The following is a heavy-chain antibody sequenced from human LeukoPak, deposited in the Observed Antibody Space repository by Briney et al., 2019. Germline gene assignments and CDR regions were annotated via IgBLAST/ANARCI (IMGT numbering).Heavy chain of an antibody. J-gene: IGHJ4*02. V-gene: IGHV4-61*02. CDR2: IYTSGST. Sequence: PSETLSLTCTVSGGSISSGSYYWSWIRQPAGKGLEWIGRIYTSGSTNYNPSLKSRVTISVDTSKNQFSLKLSSVTAADTAVYYCARQTGSGLFSLPGGQGTLVTASS. CDR3: ARQTGSGLFSLP. CDR1: GGSISSGSYY. D-gene: IGHD3-10*01.